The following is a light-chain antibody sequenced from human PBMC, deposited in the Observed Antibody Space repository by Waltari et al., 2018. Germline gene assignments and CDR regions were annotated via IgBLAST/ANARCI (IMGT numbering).Light chain of an antibody. CDR3: AAWDDSLNGLV. Sequence: QSVLTQPPSASETPGQRVTISCSGSSSNIGSNAVNWYQQFPGTAPQLFINNKNQRPSGVPDRFSVSKSGTSASRAISGLQSEDEADYYCAAWDDSLNGLVFGGGTKLTVL. CDR1: SSNIGSNA. CDR2: NKN. V-gene: IGLV1-44*01. J-gene: IGLJ2*01.